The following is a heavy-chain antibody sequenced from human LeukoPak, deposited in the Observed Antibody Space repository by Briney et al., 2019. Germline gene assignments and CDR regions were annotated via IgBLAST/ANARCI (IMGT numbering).Heavy chain of an antibody. CDR2: IKPDGSEK. V-gene: IGHV3-7*04. J-gene: IGHJ3*02. CDR1: GFTFSTSW. CDR3: AGAGAWAFDI. Sequence: PGGSLRLSCVASGFTFSTSWMSWVRQAPGKGLEWVANIKPDGSEKHYVDSVKGRFTISRDNAKNSLYLQMNSLRVEDTAVYYCAGAGAWAFDIWGQGTMVTVS. D-gene: IGHD3-10*01.